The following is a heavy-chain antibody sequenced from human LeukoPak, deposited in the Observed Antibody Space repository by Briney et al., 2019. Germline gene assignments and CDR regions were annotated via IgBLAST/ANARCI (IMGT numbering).Heavy chain of an antibody. V-gene: IGHV1-69*13. CDR1: GGTFSSYA. D-gene: IGHD1-14*01. CDR3: AMTPRTYYYYMDV. J-gene: IGHJ6*03. CDR2: IISIFGTA. Sequence: GASVKVSCKASGGTFSSYAISWVRQAPGQGLEWMGGIISIFGTANYAQKFQVRVTITADESTSTAYMELSSLRSEDTAVYYCAMTPRTYYYYMDVWGKGTTVTVSS.